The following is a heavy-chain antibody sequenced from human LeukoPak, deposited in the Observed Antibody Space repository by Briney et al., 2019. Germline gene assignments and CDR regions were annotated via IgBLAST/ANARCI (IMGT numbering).Heavy chain of an antibody. V-gene: IGHV3-23*01. CDR2: ISGSGGST. CDR3: ARDFFNWYFDL. Sequence: GGSLRLSCAASGFTFSSYAMSWVRQAPGKGLEWVSAISGSGGSTYYADSVKGRFTISRDNSKSTLYLQMNSLRAEDTAVYYCARDFFNWYFDLWGRGTLVTVSS. CDR1: GFTFSSYA. J-gene: IGHJ2*01. D-gene: IGHD3/OR15-3a*01.